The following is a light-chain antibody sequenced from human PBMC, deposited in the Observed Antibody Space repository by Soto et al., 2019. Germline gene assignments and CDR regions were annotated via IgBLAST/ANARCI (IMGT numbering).Light chain of an antibody. CDR2: KAS. CDR3: QQYNSYWT. CDR1: QSISSW. V-gene: IGKV1-5*03. Sequence: DIQMTQSPYTLSASVGDRVTITCRASQSISSWLAWYQQKPWKAPKLLIYKASSLESGVPSRFSGSGSGTEFTLTISSLQPDDFATYYCQQYNSYWTFVQGTKVEIK. J-gene: IGKJ1*01.